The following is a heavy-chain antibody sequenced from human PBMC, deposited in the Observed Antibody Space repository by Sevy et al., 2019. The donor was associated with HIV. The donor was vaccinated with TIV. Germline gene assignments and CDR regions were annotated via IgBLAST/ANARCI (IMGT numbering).Heavy chain of an antibody. V-gene: IGHV3-7*03. CDR3: ARRYFDL. Sequence: GGSLRLSCDASGFTFDMYWMQWVRQVPGKGLEWVANIRQDGNEIYYAASVRGRFTISRDNAKGSLYLQMNNLRVEDTATYYCARRYFDLWGQRTLVTVSS. CDR2: IRQDGNEI. CDR1: GFTFDMYW. J-gene: IGHJ4*02.